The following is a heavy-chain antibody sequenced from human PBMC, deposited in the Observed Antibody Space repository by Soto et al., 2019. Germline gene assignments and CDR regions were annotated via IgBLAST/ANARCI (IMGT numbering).Heavy chain of an antibody. J-gene: IGHJ6*02. CDR2: IFYSGST. CDR3: ATQTGLYYYGMDV. V-gene: IGHV4-59*01. Sequence: SATRSLTCTVSGGSINAFFWSWVRPPPGKGLESIGYIFYSGSTNYNPSLKSRVTISLDTSKTQFSLNLTSVTAADTAVYYCATQTGLYYYGMDVWGQGTTVTVSS. CDR1: GGSINAFF.